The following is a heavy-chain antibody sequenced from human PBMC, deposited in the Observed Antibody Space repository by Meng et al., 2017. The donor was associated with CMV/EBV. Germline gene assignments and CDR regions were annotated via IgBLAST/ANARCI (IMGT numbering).Heavy chain of an antibody. CDR2: ISSSSSYI. Sequence: GESLKISCAASGFTFSSYSMNWVRQAPGKGLEWVSSISSSSSYIYYADSVKGRFTISRDNAKNSLYLQMNSLRAEDTAVYYCARDQDIVAVPAAINFYYYYGMDVWGQETTVTVSS. D-gene: IGHD2-2*01. CDR3: ARDQDIVAVPAAINFYYYYGMDV. V-gene: IGHV3-21*01. J-gene: IGHJ6*02. CDR1: GFTFSSYS.